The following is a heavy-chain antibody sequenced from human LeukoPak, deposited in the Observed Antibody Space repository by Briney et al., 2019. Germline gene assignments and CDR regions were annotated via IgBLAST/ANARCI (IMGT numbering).Heavy chain of an antibody. D-gene: IGHD2-8*02. CDR3: AREIGGVSDY. CDR1: GFAFDDNS. V-gene: IGHV3-9*01. J-gene: IGHJ4*02. Sequence: PGGSLRLSCVASGFAFDDNSMPWVRHAPGKGLEWVSGISWNSGNKGYADSVKGRFIISRDNAKNSLYLEMNSLTHDDTALYYCAREIGGVSDYWGQGTLVTVSS. CDR2: ISWNSGNK.